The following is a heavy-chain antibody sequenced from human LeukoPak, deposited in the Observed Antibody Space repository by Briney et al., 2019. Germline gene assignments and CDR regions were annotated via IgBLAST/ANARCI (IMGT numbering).Heavy chain of an antibody. CDR1: GGCFSGYY. CDR2: INHSGST. V-gene: IGHV4-34*01. J-gene: IGHJ6*03. D-gene: IGHD6-19*01. Sequence: PSETLSLTCAVYGGCFSGYYWSWIRQPPGKGLEWIGEINHSGSTNYNPSLKSRVTISVDTSKNQFSLKLSSVTAADTAVYYCARELAVAGGYYYYYYYMDVWGKGTTVTVSS. CDR3: ARELAVAGGYYYYYYYMDV.